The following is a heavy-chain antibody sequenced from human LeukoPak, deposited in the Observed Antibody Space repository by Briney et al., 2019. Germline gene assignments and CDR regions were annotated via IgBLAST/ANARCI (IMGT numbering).Heavy chain of an antibody. CDR3: AADYDILTGYYNGYFDY. Sequence: SVKVSCKASGGTFSSYAISWVRQAPGQGLEWMGGIIPMFGTANYAQKFQGRVTITADESTSTAYMELSSLRSEDTAVYYCAADYDILTGYYNGYFDYWGQGTLVTVSS. V-gene: IGHV1-69*13. CDR1: GGTFSSYA. CDR2: IIPMFGTA. J-gene: IGHJ4*02. D-gene: IGHD3-9*01.